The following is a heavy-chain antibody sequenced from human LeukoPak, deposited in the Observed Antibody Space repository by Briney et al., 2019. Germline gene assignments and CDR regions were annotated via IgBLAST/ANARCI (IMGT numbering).Heavy chain of an antibody. Sequence: GGSLRLSCAPSGFTFSSYEMNWVRQAPGKGLEWVSYISSSGSTIYYADSVKGRFTISRDNAKNSLYLQMNSLRAEDTAVYYCARGSNIVVVTCQCPKAFDIWGQGTMVTVSS. CDR1: GFTFSSYE. CDR3: ARGSNIVVVTCQCPKAFDI. V-gene: IGHV3-48*03. J-gene: IGHJ3*02. CDR2: ISSSGSTI. D-gene: IGHD2-21*02.